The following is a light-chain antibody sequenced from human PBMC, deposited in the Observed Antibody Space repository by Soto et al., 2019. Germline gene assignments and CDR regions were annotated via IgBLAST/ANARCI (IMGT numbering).Light chain of an antibody. J-gene: IGLJ1*01. CDR3: SSYTSSSLYV. CDR1: SSDVGYSNY. V-gene: IGLV2-14*01. Sequence: QSALTQPASVSGSPGQSITISCTGTSSDVGYSNYVSWYQQLPGKAPKLMIYDVSDRPSGVSNRFSGSKCGSTASLTISGLQAEAEADYYCSSYTSSSLYVFGTGTKLTVL. CDR2: DVS.